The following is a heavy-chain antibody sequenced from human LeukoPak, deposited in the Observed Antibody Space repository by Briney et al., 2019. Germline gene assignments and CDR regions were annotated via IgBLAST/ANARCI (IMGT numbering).Heavy chain of an antibody. D-gene: IGHD6-19*01. V-gene: IGHV1-18*01. Sequence: ASVNVSCKASGYTFTSYGISWVRQAPGQGREGMGWISAYNGNTNYAQKLQGRVTMTTDTATSTDYMELRSLRSDDTAVYYCARKGSSRGWDINWFDPWGQGPLVTVSS. CDR1: GYTFTSYG. J-gene: IGHJ5*02. CDR2: ISAYNGNT. CDR3: ARKGSSRGWDINWFDP.